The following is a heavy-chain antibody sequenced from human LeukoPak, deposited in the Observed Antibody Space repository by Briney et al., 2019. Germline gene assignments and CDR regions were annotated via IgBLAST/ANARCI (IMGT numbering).Heavy chain of an antibody. CDR1: GYTVTSYD. CDR2: MNPNSGNT. D-gene: IGHD6-13*01. Sequence: GASVKVSCKAAGYTVTSYDINWGRQATGQGLEWRGWMNPNSGNTGYAQKFQGRVTMTRNTSISTAYMELSSLRSEDTAVYYCARGKKAAARSFDPWGQGTLVTVSS. CDR3: ARGKKAAARSFDP. J-gene: IGHJ5*02. V-gene: IGHV1-8*01.